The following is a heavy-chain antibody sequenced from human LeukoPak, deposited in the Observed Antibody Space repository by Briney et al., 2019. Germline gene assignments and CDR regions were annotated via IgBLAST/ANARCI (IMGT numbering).Heavy chain of an antibody. CDR3: ARVRFVPAAIIRYYGMDV. CDR1: GGSFSGYY. V-gene: IGHV4-34*01. D-gene: IGHD2-2*01. J-gene: IGHJ6*02. Sequence: SETLSLTCAVYGGSFSGYYWSWIRQSPGKGLEWIGEINHSGSTNYNPSLKSRVTISVDTSKNQFSLKLSSVTAADTAVYYCARVRFVPAAIIRYYGMDVWGQGTTVTVSS. CDR2: INHSGST.